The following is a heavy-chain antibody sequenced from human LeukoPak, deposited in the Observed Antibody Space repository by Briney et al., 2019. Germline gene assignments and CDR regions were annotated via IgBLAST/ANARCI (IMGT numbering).Heavy chain of an antibody. J-gene: IGHJ4*02. D-gene: IGHD2-8*02. V-gene: IGHV4-39*01. Sequence: SETLSLICTISGDSIGSSHYYWVWIRQRPGKGLEWVGSIYVDGRTYYNEALKSRVTIFSDTTKVQLYLRLSSVTAADTAVYYCARVTHPIFIVLGGYFDYWGQGTLVTVSS. CDR3: ARVTHPIFIVLGGYFDY. CDR1: GDSIGSSHYY. CDR2: IYVDGRT.